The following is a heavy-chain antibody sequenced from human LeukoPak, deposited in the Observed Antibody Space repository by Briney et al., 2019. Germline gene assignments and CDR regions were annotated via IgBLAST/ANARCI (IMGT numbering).Heavy chain of an antibody. CDR2: INPNSGGT. CDR3: ARENRGGTSISSHIYYFDY. CDR1: GYTFTDYY. J-gene: IGHJ4*02. Sequence: ASVKVSCKASGYTFTDYYLHWVRQAPGQGLEWMGWINPNSGGTNFAQKFQGRVTMTRDTSISTAYMELSRLRSDDTAVYYCARENRGGTSISSHIYYFDYWGQGTLVTVSS. D-gene: IGHD1-14*01. V-gene: IGHV1-2*02.